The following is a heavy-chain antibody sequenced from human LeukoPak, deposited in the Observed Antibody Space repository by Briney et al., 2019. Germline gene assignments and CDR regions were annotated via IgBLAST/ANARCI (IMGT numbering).Heavy chain of an antibody. CDR1: GFTFSNAW. V-gene: IGHV3-15*01. CDR3: STEYYGSANFNY. D-gene: IGHD3-10*01. CDR2: IKSNTAGGTT. Sequence: GGSLRLSCAASGFTFSNAWMSWVRQAPGKGLEWIGHIKSNTAGGTTDYAAPVKGGFTISRDDSKNTLFLQMNSLKTEDTAVYYCSTEYYGSANFNYWGQGTPVTVSS. J-gene: IGHJ4*02.